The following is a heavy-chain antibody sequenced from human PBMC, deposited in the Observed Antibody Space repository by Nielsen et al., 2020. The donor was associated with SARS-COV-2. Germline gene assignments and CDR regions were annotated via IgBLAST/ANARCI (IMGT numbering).Heavy chain of an antibody. V-gene: IGHV3-9*01. J-gene: IGHJ4*02. CDR3: ARDAVWGRRNLFDY. D-gene: IGHD1-26*01. CDR1: GFTFDDYA. Sequence: GGSLRLSCAASGFTFDDYAMHWVRQAPGKGLEWVSGISWNSGSIGYVDSVKGRFTISRDNAKNSLYLQMNSLRAEDTAVYYCARDAVWGRRNLFDYWGQGTLVTVSS. CDR2: ISWNSGSI.